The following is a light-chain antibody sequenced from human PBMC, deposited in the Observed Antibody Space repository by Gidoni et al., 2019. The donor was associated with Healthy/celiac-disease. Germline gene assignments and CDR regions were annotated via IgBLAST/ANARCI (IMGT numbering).Light chain of an antibody. CDR2: LGS. CDR3: MQALQTTWM. CDR1: QSLLHSNGYNY. V-gene: IGKV2-28*01. J-gene: IGKJ1*01. Sequence: DIVMTQSPLSLPVTPGEPASISCRSSQSLLHSNGYNYLDWYLQKPGQSPQLLIYLGSNRASGVPDRFSGSGSDTDFTLKISRVEAEDVGVYYCMQALQTTWMFGQGTRWKSN.